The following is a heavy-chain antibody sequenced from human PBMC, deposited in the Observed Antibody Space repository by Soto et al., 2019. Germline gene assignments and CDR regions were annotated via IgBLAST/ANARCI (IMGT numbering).Heavy chain of an antibody. Sequence: GSLRLSCAASGFTFSTYAMSWVRQAPCKGQEWVSAISGSGGSTYYADSVKGRFTISRDNSKNTLYLQMNSLRAEDTAVYYCAKKMGWYPPKSFGYWGKGPLLTLSS. V-gene: IGHV3-23*01. J-gene: IGHJ4*02. CDR1: GFTFSTYA. CDR3: AKKMGWYPPKSFGY. CDR2: ISGSGGST. D-gene: IGHD6-19*01.